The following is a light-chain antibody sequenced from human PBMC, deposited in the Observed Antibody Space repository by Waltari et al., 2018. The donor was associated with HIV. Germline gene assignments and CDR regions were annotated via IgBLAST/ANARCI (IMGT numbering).Light chain of an antibody. CDR1: SSDVGSYNL. CDR2: EGS. V-gene: IGLV2-23*01. J-gene: IGLJ1*01. Sequence: QSALTQPASVSGSPGPSITISCTGTSSDVGSYNLFSWYQQHPGKAPKLMIYEGSKRPSGVSNRFSGSKSGNTASLTISGLQAEDEADYYCCSYAGSSTFYVFGTGTKVTVL. CDR3: CSYAGSSTFYV.